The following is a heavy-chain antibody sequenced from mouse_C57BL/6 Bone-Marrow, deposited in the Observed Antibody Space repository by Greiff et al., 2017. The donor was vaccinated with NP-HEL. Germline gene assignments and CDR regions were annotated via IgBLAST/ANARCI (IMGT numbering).Heavy chain of an antibody. Sequence: VQLQQSGAELVRPGASVKLSCTASGFTFKDYYMHWVKQRPEQGLEWIGRIDPEDGDTEYAPKFQGKATMTADTSSNTAYLQLSSLTSEDTAVYYCTTCITTGRDNWGQGTTLTVSS. CDR3: TTCITTGRDN. J-gene: IGHJ2*01. V-gene: IGHV14-1*01. CDR1: GFTFKDYY. CDR2: IDPEDGDT. D-gene: IGHD1-1*01.